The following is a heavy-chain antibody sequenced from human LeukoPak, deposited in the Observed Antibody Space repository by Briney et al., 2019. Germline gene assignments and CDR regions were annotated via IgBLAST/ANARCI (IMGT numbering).Heavy chain of an antibody. CDR3: ARDQWWERKFGYYYYYYGMDV. CDR1: GFTFSNYA. D-gene: IGHD1-26*01. CDR2: ISGSSDNT. Sequence: PGGSLRLSCEASGFTFSNYAMSWVRQAPGKGLEWVSSISGSSDNTNYADSVKGRFTISRDNSKNTLYLQMNSLRAEDTAVYYCARDQWWERKFGYYYYYYGMDVWGQGTTVTVSS. J-gene: IGHJ6*02. V-gene: IGHV3-23*01.